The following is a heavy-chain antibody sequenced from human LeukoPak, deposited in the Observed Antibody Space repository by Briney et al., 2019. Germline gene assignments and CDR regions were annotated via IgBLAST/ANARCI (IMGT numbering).Heavy chain of an antibody. V-gene: IGHV3-7*01. CDR3: ARDRTGIAAAGRKTSFDY. D-gene: IGHD6-13*01. CDR2: IKQDGSEK. J-gene: IGHJ4*02. Sequence: GGSLRLSCAASGFTFSSYWMSWVRQAPGKGLEWVANIKQDGSEKYYVDSVKGRFTISRDNAKNSLYLQMNSLRAEDTAVYYCARDRTGIAAAGRKTSFDYWGQGTLVTVSS. CDR1: GFTFSSYW.